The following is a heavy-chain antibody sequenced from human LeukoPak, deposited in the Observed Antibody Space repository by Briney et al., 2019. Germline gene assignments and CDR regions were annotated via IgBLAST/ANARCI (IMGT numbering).Heavy chain of an antibody. J-gene: IGHJ4*02. D-gene: IGHD5-18*01. CDR1: GGSFNTYY. Sequence: PSETLSLTCSVSGGSFNTYYWSWIRQPPGKGLEWIAYMYYSGSTNYNPSLKSRVTISVDTSKNQFSLKLSSVTAADTAVYFCARGGYSYAYVYEYWGQGTLVTVSS. CDR2: MYYSGST. V-gene: IGHV4-59*12. CDR3: ARGGYSYAYVYEY.